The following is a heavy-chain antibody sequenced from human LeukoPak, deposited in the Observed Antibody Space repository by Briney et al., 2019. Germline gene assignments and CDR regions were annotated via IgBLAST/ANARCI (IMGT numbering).Heavy chain of an antibody. Sequence: PSETLSLTCTVSGGSISGYYWSWIRQPPGKGLEWIGYIYTSGSTNYNPSLKSRVTISVDTSKNQFSLKLSSVTAADTAMYYCARHHSYGPFDYWGQGTLVTVSS. J-gene: IGHJ4*02. CDR2: IYTSGST. CDR3: ARHHSYGPFDY. V-gene: IGHV4-4*09. D-gene: IGHD5-18*01. CDR1: GGSISGYY.